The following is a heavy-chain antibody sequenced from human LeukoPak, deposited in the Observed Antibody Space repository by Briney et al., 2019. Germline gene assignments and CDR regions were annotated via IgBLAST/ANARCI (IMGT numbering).Heavy chain of an antibody. CDR1: GFRFGVHA. D-gene: IGHD3-10*01. CDR3: SKIYLGFDIPDH. J-gene: IGHJ4*01. Sequence: GGSLRLSCTTSGFRFGVHAMNCVRQAPGKGLEWVGYIRSKGYGGTPEYAASEKGRFSISRDEYKSIVYLQMNSLSTEDTAVYYCSKIYLGFDIPDHWGHGTLVTVSS. CDR2: IRSKGYGGTP. V-gene: IGHV3-49*04.